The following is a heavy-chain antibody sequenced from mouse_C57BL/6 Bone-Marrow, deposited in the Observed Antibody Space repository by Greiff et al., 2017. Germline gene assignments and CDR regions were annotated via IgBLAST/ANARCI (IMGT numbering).Heavy chain of an antibody. J-gene: IGHJ3*01. D-gene: IGHD1-1*01. CDR1: GYAFSSSW. V-gene: IGHV1-82*01. Sequence: QVQLQQSGPELVKPGASVKISCKASGYAFSSSWMNWVKQRPGQGLEWIGRIYPGDGDTNYNGQFKGKDTLTADKSSSTAYMQLRSLTSEDSAVYFCARDYCGTPFAYWGQGTLVTVSA. CDR3: ARDYCGTPFAY. CDR2: IYPGDGDT.